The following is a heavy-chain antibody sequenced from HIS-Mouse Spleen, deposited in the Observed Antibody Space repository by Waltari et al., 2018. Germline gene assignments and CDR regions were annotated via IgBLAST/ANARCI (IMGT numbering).Heavy chain of an antibody. CDR2: IGTAGDT. J-gene: IGHJ4*02. CDR1: GFTFSSYD. V-gene: IGHV3-13*01. Sequence: EVQLVESGGGLVQPGGSLRLSCAASGFTFSSYDMHWVRQATGKGLEWVSAIGTAGDTYYPGSVKGRFNISRENAKNSLYLQMNSLRAGDTAVYYCARGYSNYVPYFDYWGQGTLVTVSS. CDR3: ARGYSNYVPYFDY. D-gene: IGHD4-4*01.